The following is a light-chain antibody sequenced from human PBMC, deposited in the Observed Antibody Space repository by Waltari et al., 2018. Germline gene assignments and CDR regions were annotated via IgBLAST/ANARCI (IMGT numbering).Light chain of an antibody. V-gene: IGKV4-1*01. CDR3: QQYYSSPLT. CDR2: WTS. CDR1: QSILYSSNNKNY. Sequence: DIVMTQSPDSLAVSLGARATINCKSSQSILYSSNNKNYLAWYQQKPGQPPKMIIYWTSTRESGVPDRFSGSGSGTDFTLTINNLQAEDVAVYYCQQYYSSPLTFGGGTKVEIK. J-gene: IGKJ4*01.